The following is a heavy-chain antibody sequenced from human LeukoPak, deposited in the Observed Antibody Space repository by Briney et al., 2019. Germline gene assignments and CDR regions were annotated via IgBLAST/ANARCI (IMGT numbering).Heavy chain of an antibody. D-gene: IGHD2/OR15-2a*01. CDR1: GFTFSSYG. V-gene: IGHV3-30*18. J-gene: IGHJ5*02. CDR3: AKDFWQLAP. Sequence: GGSLRLSCAASGFTFSSYGMHWVRQAPGKGLEWVAVISYDGSNKYYADSVKGRFTISRDNSKNTLYLQMNSLRAEDTAVYYCAKDFWQLAPWGQGTLVTVSS. CDR2: ISYDGSNK.